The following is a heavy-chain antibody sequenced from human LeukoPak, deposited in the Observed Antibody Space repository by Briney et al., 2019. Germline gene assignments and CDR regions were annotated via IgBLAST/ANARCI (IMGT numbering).Heavy chain of an antibody. V-gene: IGHV2-70*01. Sequence: SGPTLVNPTQPLTLPCTFSGFSLSTSGMCVSWIRQPPGKALEWLALIGWDDDKYYSTSLKTRLTISKDTSKNQVVLTMTNMDPVDTATYYCARGGSGGSCYRTFDYWGQGTLVTVSS. D-gene: IGHD2-15*01. CDR3: ARGGSGGSCYRTFDY. CDR2: IGWDDDK. J-gene: IGHJ4*02. CDR1: GFSLSTSGMC.